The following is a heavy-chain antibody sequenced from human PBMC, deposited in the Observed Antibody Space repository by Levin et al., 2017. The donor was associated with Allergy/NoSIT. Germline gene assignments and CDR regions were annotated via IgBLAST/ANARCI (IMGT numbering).Heavy chain of an antibody. J-gene: IGHJ4*02. CDR1: GASMSSYY. V-gene: IGHV4-59*08. D-gene: IGHD2-2*02. CDR3: ARQYCSSISCYIDN. CDR2: IYYSGST. Sequence: PSETLSLTCTVSGASMSSYYWSWIRQPPGKGLEWIGYIYYSGSTNYNPSLKSRVTMSVDTSKNHFSLKLSSVTAADTAMYYCARQYCSSISCYIDNWGQGTQVTVSS.